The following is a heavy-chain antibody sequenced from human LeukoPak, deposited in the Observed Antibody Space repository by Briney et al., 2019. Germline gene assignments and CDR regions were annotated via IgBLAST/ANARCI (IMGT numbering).Heavy chain of an antibody. Sequence: SETLSLTCALYGGSLSGFRWTWIRQPPGKGLEWIGEITHSGNTNYNPSLKSRVTMSLDTSKTQFSLKLSSVTAADTAVYYCARGNLVVVPAANRAYSYMDVWAKGPRSPSP. D-gene: IGHD2-2*01. CDR2: ITHSGNT. J-gene: IGHJ6*03. CDR1: GGSLSGFR. CDR3: ARGNLVVVPAANRAYSYMDV. V-gene: IGHV4-34*01.